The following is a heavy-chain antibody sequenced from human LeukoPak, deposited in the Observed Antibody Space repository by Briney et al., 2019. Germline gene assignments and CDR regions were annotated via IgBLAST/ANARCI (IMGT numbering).Heavy chain of an antibody. CDR3: VRQSEVGATDP. Sequence: TSETLSLTCTVSGGSISFRTYSWGWIRQPPGRGLEWIGTFSYSGSTYYNPSLKSRVTISLDTSKNQFSLTLSSVTAADTAVYYCVRQSEVGATDPWGQGTLVTVSS. CDR1: GGSISFRTYS. J-gene: IGHJ5*02. V-gene: IGHV4-39*01. CDR2: FSYSGST. D-gene: IGHD1-26*01.